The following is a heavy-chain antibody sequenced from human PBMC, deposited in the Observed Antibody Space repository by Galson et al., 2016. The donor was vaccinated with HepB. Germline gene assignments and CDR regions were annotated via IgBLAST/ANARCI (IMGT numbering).Heavy chain of an antibody. Sequence: ETLSLTCTVSGGSISGYYWSWIRQPPGKGLEWIGYIYYNGSTNYHPSLQSRVTISVDESKNQFSLRLNSVTALDTAVYYCARQGSYYSYHYAMDVWGRGTTVSVSS. CDR2: IYYNGST. D-gene: IGHD1-26*01. CDR3: ARQGSYYSYHYAMDV. CDR1: GGSISGYY. V-gene: IGHV4-59*08. J-gene: IGHJ6*02.